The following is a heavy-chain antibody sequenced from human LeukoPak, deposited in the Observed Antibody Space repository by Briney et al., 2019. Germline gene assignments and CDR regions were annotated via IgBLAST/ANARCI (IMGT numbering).Heavy chain of an antibody. J-gene: IGHJ3*02. CDR1: NESFSGYY. Sequence: TSETLSLTCAVYNESFSGYYWSWIRQPPGKGLEWIGEINHSGSTNYDPSLKSRVTISVDTSKNQFSLKLSSVTAADTAVYYCARSLSPPEDAFDIWGQGTMVTVSS. V-gene: IGHV4-34*01. D-gene: IGHD3-16*02. CDR2: INHSGST. CDR3: ARSLSPPEDAFDI.